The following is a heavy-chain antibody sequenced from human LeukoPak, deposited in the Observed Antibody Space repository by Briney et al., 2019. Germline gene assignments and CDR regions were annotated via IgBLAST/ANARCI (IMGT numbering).Heavy chain of an antibody. V-gene: IGHV4-39*01. J-gene: IGHJ4*02. CDR2: IYYSGST. Sequence: SETLSLTCTVSGGSISSSSYYWGWIRQPPGKGLEWIGSIYYSGSTYYDPSLKSRVTISVDTSKNQFSLKLSSVTAADTAVYYCARLSAMPPNDFDYWGRGTLVTVSS. D-gene: IGHD2-2*01. CDR3: ARLSAMPPNDFDY. CDR1: GGSISSSSYY.